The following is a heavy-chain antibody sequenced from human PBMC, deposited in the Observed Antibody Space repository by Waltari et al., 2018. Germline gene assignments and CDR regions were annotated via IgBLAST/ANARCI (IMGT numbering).Heavy chain of an antibody. Sequence: VQLVESGVGLVQPGGALILPCAAPAFTFGPHPMIWVRQAPGKGLEWVSHITSTGSYIYYADSVKGRFTISRDNDKSSLFLQMNSLGVEDSALYYCARKLRNLDYWGQGTLVTVSS. D-gene: IGHD3-3*01. CDR2: ITSTGSYI. V-gene: IGHV3-21*05. CDR3: ARKLRNLDY. CDR1: AFTFGPHP. J-gene: IGHJ4*02.